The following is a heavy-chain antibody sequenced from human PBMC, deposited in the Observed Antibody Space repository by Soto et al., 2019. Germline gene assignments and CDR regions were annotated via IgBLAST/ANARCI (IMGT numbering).Heavy chain of an antibody. D-gene: IGHD6-19*01. CDR2: ISGFNGNT. CDR3: ARDRGVAPPVAGNTHYYYYMDV. CDR1: GYSFTNYG. J-gene: IGHJ6*03. V-gene: IGHV1-18*01. Sequence: QDQLVQSGAEVKKPGASVTVSCKASGYSFTNYGITWVRQAPGQGLERMGWISGFNGNTHYAQKRQGRVTMTTDASTSTAYMELRSLRSDDTAVYYCARDRGVAPPVAGNTHYYYYMDVWGKGTTVTVSS.